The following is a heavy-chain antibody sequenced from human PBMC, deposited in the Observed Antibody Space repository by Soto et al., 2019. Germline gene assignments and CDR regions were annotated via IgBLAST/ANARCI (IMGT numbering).Heavy chain of an antibody. CDR1: GGSFSGYY. Sequence: QVQLQQWGAGLLKPSETLSLTCAVYGGSFSGYYWSWIRQPPGKGLEWIGEINHSGSTNYNPSLKSRVTISVDTSKNQFSLKLSSVTAADTAVYYCARDITIFGVVIRMRDAFDIWGQGTMVTVSS. CDR3: ARDITIFGVVIRMRDAFDI. J-gene: IGHJ3*02. CDR2: INHSGST. V-gene: IGHV4-34*01. D-gene: IGHD3-3*01.